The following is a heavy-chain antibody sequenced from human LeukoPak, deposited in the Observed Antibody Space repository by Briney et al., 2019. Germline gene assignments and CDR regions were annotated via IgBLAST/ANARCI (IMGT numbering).Heavy chain of an antibody. V-gene: IGHV4-39*01. CDR1: GDSIRSTSYY. CDR2: IYYSGDT. Sequence: SETLSLTCTVSGDSIRSTSYYWGWIRQPPGKGLEWIGSIYYSGDTYYNPSLKSRVTIAVDTSKNQFSLKLNSVTAADTAVYYCAGRKSFYDSSGYFDHWGRGTLVTVS. J-gene: IGHJ4*02. CDR3: AGRKSFYDSSGYFDH. D-gene: IGHD3-22*01.